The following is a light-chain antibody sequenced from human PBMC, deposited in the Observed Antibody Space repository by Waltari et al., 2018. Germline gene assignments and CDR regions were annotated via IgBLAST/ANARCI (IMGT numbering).Light chain of an antibody. CDR3: QQYYSTPPIT. CDR1: PSVLYSSNNKNY. J-gene: IGKJ5*01. CDR2: WAS. V-gene: IGKV4-1*01. Sequence: DLVMTQSPDSLAVSLGARATINCKSSPSVLYSSNNKNYLAWYQQKPGQPPKLLIYWASTRESGVPDRFSGSGSGTDFTLTISSLQAEDVAVYYCQQYYSTPPITFGQGTRLEIK.